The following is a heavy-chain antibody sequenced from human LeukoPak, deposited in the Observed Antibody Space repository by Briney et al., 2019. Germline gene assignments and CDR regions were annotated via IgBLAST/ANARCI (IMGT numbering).Heavy chain of an antibody. D-gene: IGHD3-22*01. J-gene: IGHJ4*02. CDR3: AKDGRPRITMIYDY. CDR2: ISGSGGST. Sequence: AISGSGGSTHYAASVKGRVTISRDNSKNTLYLQMNSLRAEDTAVYYCAKDGRPRITMIYDYWGQGTLVTVSS. V-gene: IGHV3-23*01.